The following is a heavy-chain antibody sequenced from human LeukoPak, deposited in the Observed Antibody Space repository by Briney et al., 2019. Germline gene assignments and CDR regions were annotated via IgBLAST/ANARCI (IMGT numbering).Heavy chain of an antibody. V-gene: IGHV3-11*01. J-gene: IGHJ6*03. Sequence: GGSLRLSCAASGFTFSDYYMSWIRQAPGKGLEWVSYISSSGSTIYYADSVKGRFTISRDNAKNSLYLQMNSLRAEDTAVYYCARVYNWNYVVYYYYYMDVWGKGTTVTVSS. CDR2: ISSSGSTI. CDR3: ARVYNWNYVVYYYYYMDV. CDR1: GFTFSDYY. D-gene: IGHD1-7*01.